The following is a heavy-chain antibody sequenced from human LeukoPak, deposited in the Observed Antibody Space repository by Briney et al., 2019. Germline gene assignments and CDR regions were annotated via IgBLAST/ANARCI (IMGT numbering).Heavy chain of an antibody. J-gene: IGHJ6*03. CDR3: ARSAPGTQLGGYYYYMDV. CDR1: GYSITSHG. V-gene: IGHV1-18*01. CDR2: ISAYNGNT. D-gene: IGHD1/OR15-1a*01. Sequence: ASVKLSCKAFGYSITSHGINWVRQAPGQGLEWMGWISAYNGNTNYAQKLQGRVTMTTDTSTSTAYMELRSLRSDDTAVYYCARSAPGTQLGGYYYYMDVWDKGTTVTVSS.